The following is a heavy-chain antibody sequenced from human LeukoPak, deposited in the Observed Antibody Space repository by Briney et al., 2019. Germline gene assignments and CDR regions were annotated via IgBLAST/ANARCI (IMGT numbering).Heavy chain of an antibody. J-gene: IGHJ3*02. CDR1: GFTFRIYD. D-gene: IGHD1-7*01. CDR2: ISNSGRST. CDR3: AKCYDWNYDGAFDI. Sequence: GGSLRLSCAASGFTFRIYDMNWVRQAPGKGLEWVSTISNSGRSTYYADSVKGRFTISRDNSKNTLYLQMNSLRAEDTALYYCAKCYDWNYDGAFDIWGQGTMVTVSS. V-gene: IGHV3-23*01.